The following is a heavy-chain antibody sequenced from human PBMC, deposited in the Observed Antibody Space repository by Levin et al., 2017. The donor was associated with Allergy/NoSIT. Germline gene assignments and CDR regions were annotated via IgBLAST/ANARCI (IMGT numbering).Heavy chain of an antibody. J-gene: IGHJ3*02. CDR3: ARGGYYDILTGYYGGAFDI. D-gene: IGHD3-9*01. V-gene: IGHV3-30-3*01. Sequence: GGSLRLSCAASGFTFSSYAMHWVRQAPGKGLEWVAVISYDGSNKYYADSVKGRFTISRDNSKNTLYLQMNSLRAEDTAVYYCARGGYYDILTGYYGGAFDIWGQGTMVTVSS. CDR2: ISYDGSNK. CDR1: GFTFSSYA.